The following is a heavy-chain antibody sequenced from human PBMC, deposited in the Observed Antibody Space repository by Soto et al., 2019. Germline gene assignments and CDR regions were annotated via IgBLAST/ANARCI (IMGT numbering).Heavy chain of an antibody. D-gene: IGHD3-3*01. Sequence: SVKVSCKASGGTFSSYAISWVRQAPGQGLEWMGGIIPIFGTANYAQKFQGRVTITADKSTSTAYMELSSLRSEDTAVYYCARSSAGFLEWLFGYGMDVWGRGTTVTVSS. J-gene: IGHJ6*02. CDR1: GGTFSSYA. CDR2: IIPIFGTA. V-gene: IGHV1-69*06. CDR3: ARSSAGFLEWLFGYGMDV.